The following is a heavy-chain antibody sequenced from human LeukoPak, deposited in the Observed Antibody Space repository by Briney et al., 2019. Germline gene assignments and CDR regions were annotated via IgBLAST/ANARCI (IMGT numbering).Heavy chain of an antibody. J-gene: IGHJ3*02. Sequence: PGGSLRLSCAASGFTFSSYAMSWVRQAPGKGLEWVSAISGSGGSTYYADSVKGRFTISRDNSKNTLYLQMNSLRAEDTAVYYCSGYPRPLGPPYAFDIWGQGTMVTVSS. V-gene: IGHV3-23*01. CDR2: ISGSGGST. D-gene: IGHD3-22*01. CDR1: GFTFSSYA. CDR3: SGYPRPLGPPYAFDI.